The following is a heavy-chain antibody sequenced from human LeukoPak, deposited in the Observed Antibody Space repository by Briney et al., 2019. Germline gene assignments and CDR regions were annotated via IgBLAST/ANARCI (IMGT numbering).Heavy chain of an antibody. Sequence: GGSLRLSCVASGFTFNTYVMHWVRQAPGKGLEYVSLINGNGISPYFANSMKGRFTISRDNSRNTMYLQMGSLRVEDTAVYYCARAQLQNDALDIWGQGTMVTVSS. D-gene: IGHD2-2*01. CDR3: ARAQLQNDALDI. J-gene: IGHJ3*02. CDR1: GFTFNTYV. V-gene: IGHV3-64*01. CDR2: INGNGISP.